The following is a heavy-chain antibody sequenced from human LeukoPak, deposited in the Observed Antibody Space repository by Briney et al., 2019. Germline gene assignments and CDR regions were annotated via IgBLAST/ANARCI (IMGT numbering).Heavy chain of an antibody. D-gene: IGHD2-21*01. Sequence: ASVKVSCKASGGTFISYTISWVRQAPGQGLEWMGRIIPILGIANYAQKFQGRVTITADKSTSTAYMELSSLRSEDTAVYYCAREDCGGDCYPDYWGQGTLVTVSS. V-gene: IGHV1-69*02. J-gene: IGHJ4*02. CDR3: AREDCGGDCYPDY. CDR1: GGTFISYT. CDR2: IIPILGIA.